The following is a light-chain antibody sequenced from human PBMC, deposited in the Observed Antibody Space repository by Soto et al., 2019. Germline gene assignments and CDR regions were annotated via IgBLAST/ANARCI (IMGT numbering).Light chain of an antibody. J-gene: IGKJ1*01. Sequence: EIVLTQSPGTLSLSPGERATLSCRASQSVSTNLAWYQQKPGQAPRLLIYGASTRATGIPARFSGSGSGTEFTLTISSLQSEDFATYYCQQYNSYSRTFGQGTKVDI. CDR3: QQYNSYSRT. CDR2: GAS. CDR1: QSVSTN. V-gene: IGKV3-15*01.